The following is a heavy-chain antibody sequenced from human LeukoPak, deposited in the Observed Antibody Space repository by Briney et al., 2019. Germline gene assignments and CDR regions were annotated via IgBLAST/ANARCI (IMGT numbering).Heavy chain of an antibody. D-gene: IGHD1-14*01. Sequence: GASVKVSCKASGYTFSGFYMHWVRQAPGQGLEWMGRINPHTGGTNYAQKFQGRVTMTRDTSISTAYLELSSLRSDDTAVYYCARDDKAGYYFDYWGQGTLVTVSS. CDR2: INPHTGGT. J-gene: IGHJ4*02. CDR1: GYTFSGFY. V-gene: IGHV1-2*06. CDR3: ARDDKAGYYFDY.